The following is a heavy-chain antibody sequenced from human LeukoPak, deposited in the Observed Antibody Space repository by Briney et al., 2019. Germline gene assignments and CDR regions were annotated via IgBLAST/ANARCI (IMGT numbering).Heavy chain of an antibody. CDR3: AKGPLPRITGTAPFDY. Sequence: GGSLRLSCAASGFTLNNYAMSWVRQAPGKGLEWVSATSSSDAGTYHADSVRGRFTISRDNSKNTLYLQMNSLRAEDTAVYYCAKGPLPRITGTAPFDYWGQGTLVTVSS. D-gene: IGHD1-7*01. CDR2: TSSSDAGT. CDR1: GFTLNNYA. V-gene: IGHV3-23*01. J-gene: IGHJ4*02.